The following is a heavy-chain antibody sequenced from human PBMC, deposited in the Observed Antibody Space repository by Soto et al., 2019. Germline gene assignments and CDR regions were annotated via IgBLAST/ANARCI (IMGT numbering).Heavy chain of an antibody. Sequence: QVQLQESGPGLVKPSETLSLACNVSGTSVTSYSYYWNWIRQTPGKGLEWIGYVFTSENTKYNPSLKGRASISVDASKNQFSLTLTCVTAADTAVYYCTRARITMIAYYWGPGTLVTVSS. V-gene: IGHV4-61*01. D-gene: IGHD3-22*01. CDR1: GTSVTSYSYY. J-gene: IGHJ4*02. CDR2: VFTSENT. CDR3: TRARITMIAYY.